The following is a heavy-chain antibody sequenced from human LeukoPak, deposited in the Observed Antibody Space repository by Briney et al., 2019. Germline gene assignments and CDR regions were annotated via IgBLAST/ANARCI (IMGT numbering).Heavy chain of an antibody. Sequence: ASVKLSCKASGYTFTSYGISWVRQAPGQGLGWMGWISAYNGNTNYAQKLQGRVTMATDTSTSTAYMELRSLRSDDTAVYYCARNIVVVPAAQQQFDYWGQGTLVTVSS. CDR1: GYTFTSYG. V-gene: IGHV1-18*01. CDR3: ARNIVVVPAAQQQFDY. D-gene: IGHD2-2*01. CDR2: ISAYNGNT. J-gene: IGHJ4*02.